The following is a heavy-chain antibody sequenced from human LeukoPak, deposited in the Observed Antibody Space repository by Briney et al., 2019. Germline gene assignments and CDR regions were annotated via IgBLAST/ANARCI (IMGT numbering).Heavy chain of an antibody. CDR3: ASIKSGGATFDY. CDR1: GFTFSNNA. V-gene: IGHV3-64D*09. Sequence: GGSLRLSCSASGFTFSNNAMHWVRQAPGKGLEYVSGISSNGGSTHYADTVKGRFTISRDNSKNTLYLQMSSLRAEDTAVYYCASIKSGGATFDYWGQGTLVTVSS. D-gene: IGHD1-26*01. J-gene: IGHJ4*02. CDR2: ISSNGGST.